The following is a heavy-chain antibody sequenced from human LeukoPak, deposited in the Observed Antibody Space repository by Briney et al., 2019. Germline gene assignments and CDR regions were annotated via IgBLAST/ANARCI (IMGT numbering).Heavy chain of an antibody. CDR2: IYYSGST. Sequence: SETLSLTCTVSGGSISSSSYYWGWIRQPPGKGLEWIGSIYYSGSTYYNPSLKSRVTISVDTSKNQFSLKLSSVTAADTAVYYCARRNYYYYYMDVWGKGTTVTISS. J-gene: IGHJ6*03. CDR1: GGSISSSSYY. V-gene: IGHV4-39*01. CDR3: ARRNYYYYYMDV.